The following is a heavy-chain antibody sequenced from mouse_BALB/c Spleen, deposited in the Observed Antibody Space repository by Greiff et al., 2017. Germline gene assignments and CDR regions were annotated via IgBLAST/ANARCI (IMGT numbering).Heavy chain of an antibody. D-gene: IGHD2-12*01. J-gene: IGHJ4*01. CDR1: GFTFNTYA. Sequence: DVQLVESGGGLVQPKGSLKLSCAASGFTFNTYAMNWVRQAPGKGLEWVARIRSKSNNYATYYADSVKDRFTISRDDSQSMLYLQMNNLKTEDTAMYYCVRHPSSLLYENAMDYWGQGTSVTVSS. CDR3: VRHPSSLLYENAMDY. CDR2: IRSKSNNYAT. V-gene: IGHV10-1*02.